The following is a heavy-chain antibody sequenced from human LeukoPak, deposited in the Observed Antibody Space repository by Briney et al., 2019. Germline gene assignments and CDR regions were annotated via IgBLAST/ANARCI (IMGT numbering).Heavy chain of an antibody. D-gene: IGHD3-10*01. CDR1: GFTFSSYT. J-gene: IGHJ5*02. CDR2: IGSNSDYI. Sequence: PGGSLRLSCVASGFTFSSYTMIWVRQAPGKGLESVSSIGSNSDYIYYADSVKGRFTISRDNAKNSLFLQMNSLTADDTAVYYCARDRGYGSGSSQNWFDPWGQGTLVTVSS. V-gene: IGHV3-21*01. CDR3: ARDRGYGSGSSQNWFDP.